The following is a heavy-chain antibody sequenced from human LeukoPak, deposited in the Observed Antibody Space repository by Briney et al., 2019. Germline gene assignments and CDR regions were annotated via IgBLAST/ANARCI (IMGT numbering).Heavy chain of an antibody. CDR3: ARDGWFAESRYIDP. V-gene: IGHV4-61*02. CDR1: GGSISSGSHY. CDR2: IYTSGST. D-gene: IGHD3-10*01. J-gene: IGHJ2*01. Sequence: PSETLSLTCTVSGGSISSGSHYWSWIRQPAGKGLEWIGRIYTSGSTNYNPSLKSRVTISIDTSKNQFSLKLTSVTAADTAVYYCARDGWFAESRYIDPWGRGTLVTVSS.